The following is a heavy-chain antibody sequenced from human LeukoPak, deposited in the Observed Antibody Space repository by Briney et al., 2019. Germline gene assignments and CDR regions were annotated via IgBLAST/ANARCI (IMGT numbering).Heavy chain of an antibody. D-gene: IGHD2/OR15-2a*01. CDR3: ARGDYFQFDS. J-gene: IGHJ4*02. CDR1: GFTFTSYE. Sequence: GGSLRLSCAASGFTFTSYEMNWVRQAPGKGLEWVSYISSTSININYADSVKGRFTISRDSAKNSLSLQMNSLRAEDTAIYYCARGDYFQFDSWGQGTLVTVSS. CDR2: ISSTSINI. V-gene: IGHV3-48*03.